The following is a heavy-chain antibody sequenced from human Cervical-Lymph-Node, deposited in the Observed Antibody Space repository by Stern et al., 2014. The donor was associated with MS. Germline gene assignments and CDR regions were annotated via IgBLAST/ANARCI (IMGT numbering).Heavy chain of an antibody. Sequence: EVQLVESGAEVKKPGESLKISCEASGYLFDDYWIGWVRQMSGRGLELVAIIFPRDSNTRYSPSVQGPVTISADQSISTAYLQWSSLKASDPAMYYCARSPATPSGYDRFDYWGQGALVTVSS. CDR3: ARSPATPSGYDRFDY. V-gene: IGHV5-51*03. J-gene: IGHJ4*02. CDR2: IFPRDSNT. CDR1: GYLFDDYW. D-gene: IGHD5-12*01.